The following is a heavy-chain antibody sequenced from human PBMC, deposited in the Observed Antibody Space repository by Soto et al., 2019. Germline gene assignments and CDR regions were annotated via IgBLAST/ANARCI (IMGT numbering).Heavy chain of an antibody. V-gene: IGHV2-5*02. J-gene: IGHJ4*02. CDR1: GVSLSTSGVG. CDR3: AQGKVAGTFDY. Sequence: QITLKESGPTLVKPTQTLTLTCTFSGVSLSTSGVGVGWIRQPPGKALQWLALIYWDDDKRYSPSLKSRLTITKDTSKSQVVLTMTNMDPVDTATYYCAQGKVAGTFDYWGQGTLVTVSS. CDR2: IYWDDDK. D-gene: IGHD6-19*01.